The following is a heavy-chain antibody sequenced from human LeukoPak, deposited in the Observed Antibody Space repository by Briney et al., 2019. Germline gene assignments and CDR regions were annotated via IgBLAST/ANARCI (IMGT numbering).Heavy chain of an antibody. CDR3: ARDWDCSGGSCRDAFDI. Sequence: GASVKVSCKASGYTFTGYYMHWVRQAPGQGLEWMGWINPNSGGTNYAQKFQGRVTTTRDTSISTAYMELSRLRSDDTAVYYCARDWDCSGGSCRDAFDIWGQGTMVTVSS. V-gene: IGHV1-2*02. CDR2: INPNSGGT. CDR1: GYTFTGYY. D-gene: IGHD2-15*01. J-gene: IGHJ3*02.